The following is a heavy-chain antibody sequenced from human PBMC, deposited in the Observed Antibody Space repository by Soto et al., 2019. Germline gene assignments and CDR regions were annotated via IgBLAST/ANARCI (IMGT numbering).Heavy chain of an antibody. CDR1: GFTFSSYS. CDR3: ARGITIFGVAHYFDY. D-gene: IGHD3-3*01. V-gene: IGHV3-48*01. Sequence: EVQLVESGGGLVQPGGSLRLSCAASGFTFSSYSMNWVRQAPGKGLEWVSYISSSSSTIYYADSVKGRFTISRDNAKNSLYLQMNSLRAEDTAVYYCARGITIFGVAHYFDYWGQGTLVTVSS. J-gene: IGHJ4*02. CDR2: ISSSSSTI.